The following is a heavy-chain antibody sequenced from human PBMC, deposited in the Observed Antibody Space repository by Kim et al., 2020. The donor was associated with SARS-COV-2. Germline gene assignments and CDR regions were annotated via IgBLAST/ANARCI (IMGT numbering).Heavy chain of an antibody. D-gene: IGHD4-17*01. J-gene: IGHJ5*02. CDR3: ARVRGLTKPNWFDP. CDR2: INHSGST. V-gene: IGHV4-34*01. CDR1: GGSFSGYY. Sequence: SETLSLTCAVYGGSFSGYYWSWIRQPPGKGLEWIGEINHSGSTNYNPSLKSRVTISVDTSKNQFSLKLSSVTAADTAVYYCARVRGLTKPNWFDPWGQGTLVTVSS.